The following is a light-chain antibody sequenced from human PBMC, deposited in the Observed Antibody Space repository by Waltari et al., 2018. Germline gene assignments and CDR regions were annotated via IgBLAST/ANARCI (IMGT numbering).Light chain of an antibody. J-gene: IGKJ4*01. CDR2: DAS. Sequence: ETVLTQSPATLSLSPGERATLSCRASQSVSSYLAWSQQKPGQAPRLLIYDASNRATGIPARFSGSGSGTDFTLTISSLEPEDFAVYYCQQRSNWPPTFGGGTKVEIK. CDR1: QSVSSY. CDR3: QQRSNWPPT. V-gene: IGKV3-11*01.